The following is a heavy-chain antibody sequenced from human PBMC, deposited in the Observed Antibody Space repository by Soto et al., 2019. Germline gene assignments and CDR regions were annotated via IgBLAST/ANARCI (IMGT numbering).Heavy chain of an antibody. CDR1: GFTFSSYG. D-gene: IGHD5-18*01. J-gene: IGHJ4*02. Sequence: QVQLVESGGGVVQPGRSLRLSCAASGFTFSSYGMHWVRQAPGKGLERVAVISYDGSNKYYADSVKGRFTISKDNTENTLSLQMTGMRAEDTAVYYSAEGVGGIVSCGYSFDCFDYWGQGTLVT. V-gene: IGHV3-30*18. CDR2: ISYDGSNK. CDR3: AEGVGGIVSCGYSFDCFDY.